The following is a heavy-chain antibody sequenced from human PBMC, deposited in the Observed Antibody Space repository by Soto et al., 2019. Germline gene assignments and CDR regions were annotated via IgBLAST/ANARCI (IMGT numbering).Heavy chain of an antibody. D-gene: IGHD3-10*01. J-gene: IGHJ6*02. V-gene: IGHV3-30*18. Sequence: QVQLVESGGGVVQPGRSLRLSCAASGFTFSSYGMHWVRQAPGKGLEWVAVISYDGSNKYYADSVKGRFTISSDNSKNTLYLQMNSLRAEDTAVYYCAKDQLRGVRGVINYYYGMDVWGQGTTVTVSS. CDR3: AKDQLRGVRGVINYYYGMDV. CDR2: ISYDGSNK. CDR1: GFTFSSYG.